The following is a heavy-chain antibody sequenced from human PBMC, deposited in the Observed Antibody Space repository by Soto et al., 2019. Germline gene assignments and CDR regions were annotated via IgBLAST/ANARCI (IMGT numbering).Heavy chain of an antibody. Sequence: PGGSLRLSCAASGFTFSSYGLNWVRQAPGKGLEWVSYISPGRISIDYADSVSGRFTISRDNTKTPLFLHLNSLRAGDTAVYYCAVGRGFSISTSCPGSDYLDYWGQGTLLTVSS. CDR2: ISPGRISI. V-gene: IGHV3-48*04. CDR1: GFTFSSYG. D-gene: IGHD2-2*01. CDR3: AVGRGFSISTSCPGSDYLDY. J-gene: IGHJ4*02.